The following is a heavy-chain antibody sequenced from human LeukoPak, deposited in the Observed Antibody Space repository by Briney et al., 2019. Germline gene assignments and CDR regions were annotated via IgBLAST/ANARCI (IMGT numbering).Heavy chain of an antibody. CDR3: ARDGEAYYYGSGRKGWFDP. D-gene: IGHD3-10*01. CDR1: GGSISSYY. J-gene: IGHJ5*02. CDR2: IYYSGST. Sequence: KPSETLSLTCTVSGGSISSYYWSWIRQPPGKGLEWIGYIYYSGSTNYNPSLKSRVTISVDTSKNQFSLKLSSVTAADTAVYYCARDGEAYYYGSGRKGWFDPWGQGTLVTVSS. V-gene: IGHV4-59*01.